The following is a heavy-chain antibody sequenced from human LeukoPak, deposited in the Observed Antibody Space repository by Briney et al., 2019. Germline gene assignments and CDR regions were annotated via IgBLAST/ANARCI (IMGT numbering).Heavy chain of an antibody. CDR3: AKGGGDNNYFLSLAH. CDR1: GFTFSNYA. V-gene: IGHV3-23*01. D-gene: IGHD2/OR15-2a*01. Sequence: PGRSLRLSCEASGFTFSNYAMTWVRQAPGKGLDWVSGISGSGNKIYYADSVKGRFTISRDNSKNTLYLQMNSLRAEDTAVYYCAKGGGDNNYFLSLAHWGQGTLVTVSS. CDR2: ISGSGNKI. J-gene: IGHJ4*02.